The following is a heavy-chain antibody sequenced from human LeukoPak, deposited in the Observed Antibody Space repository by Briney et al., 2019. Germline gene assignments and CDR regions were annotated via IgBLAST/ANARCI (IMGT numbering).Heavy chain of an antibody. CDR3: ARSPPGWDFDY. J-gene: IGHJ4*02. CDR1: GFTVSSNY. Sequence: GGSLRLSCAASGFTVSSNYMSWVRQAPGKGLEWVSVIYSGGSTYYADSVKGRFTISRDNSKNTLYLQMNSLRAEDTAVYYCARSPPGWDFDYWGQGTLVTVSS. D-gene: IGHD6-19*01. V-gene: IGHV3-53*01. CDR2: IYSGGST.